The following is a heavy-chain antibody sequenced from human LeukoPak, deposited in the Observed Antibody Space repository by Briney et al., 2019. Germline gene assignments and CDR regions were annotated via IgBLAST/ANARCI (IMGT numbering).Heavy chain of an antibody. Sequence: ASVKVSCKASGYPFTSYGISWVRQAPGQGLEWMGWISAYNGNTNYAQKLQGRVTMTTDTSTSTAYMELRSLRSDDTAVYYCARDRRDTIVRGLGNDYWGQGTLVTVST. D-gene: IGHD3-10*01. CDR3: ARDRRDTIVRGLGNDY. V-gene: IGHV1-18*01. CDR1: GYPFTSYG. J-gene: IGHJ4*02. CDR2: ISAYNGNT.